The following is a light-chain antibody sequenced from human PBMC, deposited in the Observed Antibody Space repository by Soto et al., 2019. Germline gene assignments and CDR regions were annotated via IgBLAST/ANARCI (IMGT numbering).Light chain of an antibody. CDR3: QQYYSTLYT. V-gene: IGKV4-1*01. CDR1: QSVLSSSNNKNY. J-gene: IGKJ2*01. Sequence: IVMTQSPGSLAGSLGGRATISCKSSQSVLSSSNNKNYLAWYQQKPGQPPKLLISWASTRESGVPDRFSGSGSGTDFTLTISSLQAEDVAVYYCQQYYSTLYTFGQGTKLEI. CDR2: WAS.